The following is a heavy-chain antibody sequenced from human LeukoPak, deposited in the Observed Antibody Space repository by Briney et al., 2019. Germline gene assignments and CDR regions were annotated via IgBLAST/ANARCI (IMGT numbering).Heavy chain of an antibody. CDR1: GVSISSYY. D-gene: IGHD1-26*01. Sequence: SETLSLTCTVSGVSISSYYWSWIRQPPGKGLEWIGYVYYGGSTNYNPSLKSRVTISVDTSKNQFSLKLTSVTAADTAVYYCARGDSGSFSQFDCWGQGTLVTVSS. CDR3: ARGDSGSFSQFDC. CDR2: VYYGGST. V-gene: IGHV4-59*01. J-gene: IGHJ4*02.